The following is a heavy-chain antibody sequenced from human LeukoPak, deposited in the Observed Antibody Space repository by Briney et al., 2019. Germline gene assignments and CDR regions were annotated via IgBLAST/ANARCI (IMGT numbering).Heavy chain of an antibody. Sequence: ASVKVSCEASGYTFTGYYIHWVRQVPGQGLEWTGIINLSGGDTSYAREFQGRVTMTRDTSTSTVYMELSSLRSEDTAVYYCAREGDYDVGTGFDYWGQGTLVTVSS. CDR1: GYTFTGYY. CDR2: INLSGGDT. CDR3: AREGDYDVGTGFDY. J-gene: IGHJ4*02. V-gene: IGHV1-46*01. D-gene: IGHD4-17*01.